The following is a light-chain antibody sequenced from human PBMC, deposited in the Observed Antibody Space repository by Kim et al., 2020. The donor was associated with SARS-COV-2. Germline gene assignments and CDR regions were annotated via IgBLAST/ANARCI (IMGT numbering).Light chain of an antibody. V-gene: IGLV3-19*01. CDR3: QSRGSGGSLM. J-gene: IGLJ3*02. CDR2: GRN. CDR1: SLRSYY. Sequence: SSELTQDPAVSVALGQTVTITCQGDSLRSYYATWYQQKPRQAPVLVIYGRNTRPSGIPDRFSGSASGNTASLTISGAQAEDEADFYCQSRGSGGSLMFGGGTQLTVL.